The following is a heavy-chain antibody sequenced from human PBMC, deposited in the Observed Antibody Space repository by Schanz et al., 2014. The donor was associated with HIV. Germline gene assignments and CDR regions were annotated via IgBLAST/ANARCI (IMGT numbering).Heavy chain of an antibody. CDR1: GFSFDTFG. J-gene: IGHJ4*02. CDR3: VRGLLFQGFFDS. Sequence: QVQLVESGGGVVQPGRSLRLSCAGSGFSFDTFGIHWVRQAPGKGREWVAVIWFDGRNKYYGDSVKGRFMISRDNSNNTLYLQMNSLRAEDTAVYYCVRGLLFQGFFDSWGQGALVTVSS. CDR2: IWFDGRNK. D-gene: IGHD3-10*01. V-gene: IGHV3-33*08.